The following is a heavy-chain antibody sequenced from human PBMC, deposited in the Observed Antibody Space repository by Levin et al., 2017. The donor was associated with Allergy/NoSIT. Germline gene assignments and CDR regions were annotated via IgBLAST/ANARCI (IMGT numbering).Heavy chain of an antibody. V-gene: IGHV1-18*01. CDR2: ISAYNGNT. Sequence: VASVKVSCKASGYTFTSYGISWVRQAPGQGLEWMGWISAYNGNTNYAQKLQGRVTMTTDTSTSTAYMELRSLRSDDTAVYYCAKAIVVVKWVAFDIWGQGTMVTVSS. CDR1: GYTFTSYG. CDR3: AKAIVVVKWVAFDI. D-gene: IGHD2-15*01. J-gene: IGHJ3*02.